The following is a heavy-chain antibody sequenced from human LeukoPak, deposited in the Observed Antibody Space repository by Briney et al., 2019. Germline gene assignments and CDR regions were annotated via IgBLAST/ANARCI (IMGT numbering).Heavy chain of an antibody. D-gene: IGHD3-10*01. CDR3: ARHGLAGLGYGSGNPVGH. V-gene: IGHV5-51*01. CDR1: GYSFTSYW. Sequence: GESLKISCKGSGYSFTSYWIGWVRQMPGKGLEWMGIIYPGDSDTRYSPSFQGQVTISADKSISTAYLQWSSLKASDTAMYYCARHGLAGLGYGSGNPVGHWGQGTLVTVSS. CDR2: IYPGDSDT. J-gene: IGHJ4*02.